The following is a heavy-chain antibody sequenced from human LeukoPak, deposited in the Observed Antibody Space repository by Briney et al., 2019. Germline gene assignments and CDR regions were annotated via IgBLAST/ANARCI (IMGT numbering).Heavy chain of an antibody. CDR3: ARRYDFWSGYPGYYFDY. CDR2: IYYSGST. V-gene: IGHV4-39*01. Sequence: SETLSLTCTVSGGSISSSSYYWGWIRQPPGKGLEWIGSIYYSGSTYYNPSLKSRVTISVDTSKNQFSLKLSSVTAADTAVYYCARRYDFWSGYPGYYFDYWGQGTLVTVSS. D-gene: IGHD3-3*01. J-gene: IGHJ4*02. CDR1: GGSISSSSYY.